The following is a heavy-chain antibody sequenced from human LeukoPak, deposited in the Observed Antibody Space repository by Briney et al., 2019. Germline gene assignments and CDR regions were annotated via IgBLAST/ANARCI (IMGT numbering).Heavy chain of an antibody. Sequence: GGTLRLSCAASGFNFNNYNMNWVRQAPGKGLEWVSYITLSSSSIYYADSVKGRFTISRDNAKNSLYLQMNSLRAEDTAVYYCAREPTYSSSWYTSCDYWGQGTLVTVSS. CDR1: GFNFNNYN. V-gene: IGHV3-48*01. CDR3: AREPTYSSSWYTSCDY. J-gene: IGHJ4*02. CDR2: ITLSSSSI. D-gene: IGHD6-13*01.